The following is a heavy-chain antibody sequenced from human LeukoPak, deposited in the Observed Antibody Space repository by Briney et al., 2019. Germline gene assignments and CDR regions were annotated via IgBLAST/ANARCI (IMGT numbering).Heavy chain of an antibody. CDR3: ARPPTATDDWYFDL. D-gene: IGHD2-21*02. CDR2: IYYSGST. Sequence: ASQTLSLTCTVSGGSISSGDYYWSWIRQPPGKGLEWIGYIYYSGSTYYNPSLKSRVTISVDTSKNQFSLKLSSVTAADTAVYYCARPPTATDDWYFDLWGRGTLVTVSS. V-gene: IGHV4-30-4*08. CDR1: GGSISSGDYY. J-gene: IGHJ2*01.